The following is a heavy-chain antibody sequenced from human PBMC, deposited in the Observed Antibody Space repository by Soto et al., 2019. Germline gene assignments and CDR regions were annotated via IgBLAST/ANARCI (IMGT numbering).Heavy chain of an antibody. D-gene: IGHD5-18*01. CDR2: ISYHGSTQ. CDR1: GFTISPTA. J-gene: IGHJ3*02. V-gene: IGHV3-30*04. CDR3: AREGIQLWSNTFDI. Sequence: WGSLRLSCTASGFTISPTAMHWVRQAPGKGLEWVAVISYHGSTQYYTNSVKGRFTISRDNSENTLYLQMNSLRVEDTAVYYCAREGIQLWSNTFDIWGQGTMVTVSS.